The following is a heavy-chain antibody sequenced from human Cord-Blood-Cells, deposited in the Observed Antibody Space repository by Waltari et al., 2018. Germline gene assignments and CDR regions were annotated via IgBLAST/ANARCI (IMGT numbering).Heavy chain of an antibody. D-gene: IGHD4-17*01. CDR2: ISWNSGSI. CDR1: CFIFVHSV. Sequence: EVQLVESGGGLGQPGRSRRLSCAAACFIFVHSVIHLCRQVPVRGLAWVSGISWNSGSIGYADSVKGRFTISRDNAKNSLYLQMNSLRAEGTALYYCAKDVSLRMTTVDYWGQGTLVTVSS. CDR3: AKDVSLRMTTVDY. J-gene: IGHJ4*02. V-gene: IGHV3-9*01.